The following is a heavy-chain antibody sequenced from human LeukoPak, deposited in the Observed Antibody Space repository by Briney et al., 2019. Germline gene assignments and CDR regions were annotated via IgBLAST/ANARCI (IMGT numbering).Heavy chain of an antibody. CDR2: INPNSGGT. Sequence: GASVKVSCKASGYTFTGYYMHWVRQAPGQGLEWMGWINPNSGGTNYAQKFQGRVTMTRDTSISTAYMELSRLRSDDTAVYYCARDPGGYIVGATGAAFDIWGQGTMVTVSS. CDR3: ARDPGGYIVGATGAAFDI. D-gene: IGHD1-26*01. J-gene: IGHJ3*02. V-gene: IGHV1-2*02. CDR1: GYTFTGYY.